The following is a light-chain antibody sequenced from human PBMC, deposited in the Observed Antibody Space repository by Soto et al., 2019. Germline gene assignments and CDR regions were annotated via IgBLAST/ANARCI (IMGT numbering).Light chain of an antibody. CDR1: SSNIGASYD. J-gene: IGLJ1*01. CDR2: GSG. CDR3: GSWDSSLSAYV. V-gene: IGLV1-40*01. Sequence: QSVLTQPPSVSGAPGQRVTISCAGSSSNIGASYDVHWYQQLPGTAPKVVIYGSGNRPSGVPDRFSGSKSGTSATLGITGFQTGDEADYYCGSWDSSLSAYVFGTGTKVT.